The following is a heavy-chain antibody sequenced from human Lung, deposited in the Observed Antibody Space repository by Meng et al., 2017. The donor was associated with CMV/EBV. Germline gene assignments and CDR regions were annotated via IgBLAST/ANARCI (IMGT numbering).Heavy chain of an antibody. CDR1: GYTFTTYD. Sequence: ASVKVSCKASGYTFTTYDINWVRQATGQGLEWMGWMNPNSGNTGYAQKFQGRVTLTRVTSISTAYMELSSLTSDDTAVYYCARTRIEVEPDGRKIKYYNYGMDVWARGPWAP. V-gene: IGHV1-8*01. CDR3: ARTRIEVEPDGRKIKYYNYGMDV. J-gene: IGHJ6*02. D-gene: IGHD2-2*01. CDR2: MNPNSGNT.